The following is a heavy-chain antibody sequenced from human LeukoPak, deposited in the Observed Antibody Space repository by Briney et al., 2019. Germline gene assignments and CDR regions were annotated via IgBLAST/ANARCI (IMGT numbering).Heavy chain of an antibody. J-gene: IGHJ5*02. CDR3: ARDWGAYGYSWFDP. CDR2: INPNSGGT. Sequence: ASVKVSCKASGYTFTAYYMHWVRQAPGKGLEWMGWINPNSGGTNYAQRFQGRVTMTRDTSISTAYMELNRLRSDDTAVYYCARDWGAYGYSWFDPWGQGTLVTVSS. V-gene: IGHV1-2*02. D-gene: IGHD5-12*01. CDR1: GYTFTAYY.